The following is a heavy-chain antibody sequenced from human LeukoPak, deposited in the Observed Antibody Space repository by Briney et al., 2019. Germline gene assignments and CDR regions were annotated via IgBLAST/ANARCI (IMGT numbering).Heavy chain of an antibody. CDR1: GGSISSGGYS. CDR3: ARNYGSGMGYYYYGMDV. D-gene: IGHD3-10*01. J-gene: IGHJ6*02. CDR2: IYHSGST. V-gene: IGHV4-30-2*01. Sequence: SQTLSLTCAVSGGSISSGGYSWSWIRQPPGKGLEWIGYIYHSGSTYYNPSLKSRVTISVDRSKNQFSLKLSSVTAADTAVYYCARNYGSGMGYYYYGMDVWGQGTTVTVSS.